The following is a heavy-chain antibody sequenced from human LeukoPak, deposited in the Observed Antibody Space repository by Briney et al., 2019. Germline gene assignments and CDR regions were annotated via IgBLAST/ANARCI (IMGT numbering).Heavy chain of an antibody. V-gene: IGHV1-69*01. Sequence: SVKVSCKASGGAFKGYAINWVRQAPGQGLEWMGGSNPIFGTTNFAPKFQGRVTIAADESTSTAYMELTSLKSEDTAVYYCARGTTVTTAVLVPNDAFDIWGQGSMVTVSS. D-gene: IGHD4-17*01. CDR2: SNPIFGTT. CDR3: ARGTTVTTAVLVPNDAFDI. CDR1: GGAFKGYA. J-gene: IGHJ3*02.